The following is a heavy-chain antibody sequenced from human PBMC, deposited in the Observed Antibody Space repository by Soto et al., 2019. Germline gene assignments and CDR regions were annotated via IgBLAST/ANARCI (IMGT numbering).Heavy chain of an antibody. CDR1: GFTFTNAW. CDR3: TTGRYSDNGNSYFSLLV. J-gene: IGHJ4*01. D-gene: IGHD3-22*01. Sequence: EVQLVDSGGALVKPGGSLRLSCTGSGFTFTNAWMSWVRQSPGKGREWVGRIKSKTDGGTTDYAAPVKGRFTISRDDSKNTLYLQMNSLETEDTAVYYCTTGRYSDNGNSYFSLLVWGHGTLVTVSS. CDR2: IKSKTDGGTT. V-gene: IGHV3-15*02.